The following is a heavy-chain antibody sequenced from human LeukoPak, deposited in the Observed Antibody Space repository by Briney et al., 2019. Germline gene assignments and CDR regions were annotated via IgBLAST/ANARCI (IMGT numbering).Heavy chain of an antibody. CDR2: IQTSGST. CDR3: ATNYTAVSAFDS. CDR1: GGSINSYY. V-gene: IGHV4-4*07. J-gene: IGHJ4*02. Sequence: PSETLSLTCTVSGGSINSYYWNWIRQPAGKGLEWIGHIQTSGSTKYNLSLKSRVTMSIDTSKNQFSLNLYSVTAADTAVYYCATNYTAVSAFDSWGQGTLVTVSS. D-gene: IGHD6-19*01.